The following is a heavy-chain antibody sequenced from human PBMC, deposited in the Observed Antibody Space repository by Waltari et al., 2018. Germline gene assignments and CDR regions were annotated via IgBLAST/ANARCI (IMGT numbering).Heavy chain of an antibody. CDR2: IYYSGST. CDR1: GGSISSYY. CDR3: ATHSGSSSDDYYYYGMDV. J-gene: IGHJ6*02. V-gene: IGHV4-59*01. Sequence: QVQLQESGPGLVKPSETLSLTCTVSGGSISSYYWSWIRQPPGKGLEWIGYIYYSGSTNYNPARKSRVTISVDTSKNQFSLKLSSVTAADTAVYYCATHSGSSSDDYYYYGMDVWGQGTTVTVSS. D-gene: IGHD6-6*01.